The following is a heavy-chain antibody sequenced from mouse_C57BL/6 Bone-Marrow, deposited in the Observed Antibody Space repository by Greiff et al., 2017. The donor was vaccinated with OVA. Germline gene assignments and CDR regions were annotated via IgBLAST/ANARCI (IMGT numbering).Heavy chain of an antibody. Sequence: QVQLKQSGPGLVQPSQSLSITCTVSGFSLTSFGVHWVRQSPGRGLEWLGVIWRGGSTDYNAAFIPRLRITKDNSKSQVFFKMNSLQADDTAIYYCAKNGNYYGSSGYWYFDVWGTGTTVTVSS. CDR3: AKNGNYYGSSGYWYFDV. J-gene: IGHJ1*03. CDR1: GFSLTSFG. V-gene: IGHV2-5*01. D-gene: IGHD1-1*01. CDR2: IWRGGST.